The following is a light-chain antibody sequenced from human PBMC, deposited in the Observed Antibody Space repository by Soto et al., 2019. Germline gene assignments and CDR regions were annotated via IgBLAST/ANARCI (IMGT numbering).Light chain of an antibody. CDR2: AAS. V-gene: IGKV1-39*01. CDR1: QSISGY. CDR3: HQSYSTPQS. J-gene: IGKJ2*03. Sequence: DLQMTQSPSSLSASVGDRVTITCRASQSISGYVNWYQQKLGEAPKLLIYAASSLNGGFPSRFSGSGSGTDFTLTISSLEPEDFATYYCHQSYSTPQSFGQGTKLEIK.